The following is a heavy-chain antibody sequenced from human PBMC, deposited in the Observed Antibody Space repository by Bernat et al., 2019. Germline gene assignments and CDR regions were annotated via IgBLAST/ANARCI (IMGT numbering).Heavy chain of an antibody. Sequence: QGELVQSGTEMKKLGASVRVSCKAPGFIFTSNGFAWVRQAPGQGLEWMGRVSAYNGDTQYAQKFQGRVLMTTDSSTTTAYMELKNLRSDDTAVYFCATTSGSLYWYFDLWGRGTLVTVSS. J-gene: IGHJ2*01. D-gene: IGHD6-19*01. CDR1: GFIFTSNG. CDR2: VSAYNGDT. V-gene: IGHV1-18*01. CDR3: ATTSGSLYWYFDL.